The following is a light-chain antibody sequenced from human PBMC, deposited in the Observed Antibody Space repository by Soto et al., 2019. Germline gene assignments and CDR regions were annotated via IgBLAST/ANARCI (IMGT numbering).Light chain of an antibody. CDR3: SSYTTGSTKV. Sequence: QSVLTQPASVSGSPGQSITISCTGTSSDVGGYDYVSWYQQHPGKAPKLMIYEVSNRPSGVANRFSGSKSGNTASLTISGRQAEDEADDYCSSYTTGSTKVFGTGTKVTVL. V-gene: IGLV2-14*01. CDR1: SSDVGGYDY. CDR2: EVS. J-gene: IGLJ1*01.